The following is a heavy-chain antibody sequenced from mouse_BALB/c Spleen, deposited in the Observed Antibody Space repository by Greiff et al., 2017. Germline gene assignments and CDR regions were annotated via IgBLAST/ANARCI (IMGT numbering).Heavy chain of an antibody. CDR1: GFSLTGYG. CDR2: IWGDGST. V-gene: IGHV2-6-7*01. D-gene: IGHD1-1*01. J-gene: IGHJ3*01. CDR3: AREENYYGAWFAY. Sequence: VKVVESGPGLVAPSQSLSITCTVSGFSLTGYGVNWVRQPPGKGLEWLGMIWGDGSTDYNSALKSRLSISKDNSKSQVFLKMNSLQTDDTARYYCAREENYYGAWFAYWGQGTLVTVSA.